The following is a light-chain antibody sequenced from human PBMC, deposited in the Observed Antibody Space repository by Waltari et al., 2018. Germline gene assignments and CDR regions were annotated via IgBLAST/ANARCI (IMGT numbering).Light chain of an antibody. J-gene: IGLJ3*02. V-gene: IGLV4-69*01. CDR1: SGHSTNV. CDR2: VNSDGSH. Sequence: QLVLTQSPSASASLGASVTLTCTLSSGHSTNVIAWLQKRPEKGPRYLMKVNSDGSHNKGDGIPDRFSGSSSGAERYLTISSLQSEDEADYYCQTGGHGTWVFGGGTKLTVL. CDR3: QTGGHGTWV.